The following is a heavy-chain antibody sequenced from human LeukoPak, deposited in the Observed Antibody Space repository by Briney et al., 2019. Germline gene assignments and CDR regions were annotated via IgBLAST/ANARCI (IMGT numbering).Heavy chain of an antibody. CDR3: ARDGLVVRGTFPENWFDP. Sequence: GGSLRLSCAASGFTFTNHIMHWVRQAPGKGLEWVASIATDGSQTFYRGSVKGRFTISRDNAKNTLHLQVNSLRAEDTAVYYCARDGLVVRGTFPENWFDPWGQGTLVTVSS. CDR1: GFTFTNHI. D-gene: IGHD3-10*01. J-gene: IGHJ5*02. V-gene: IGHV3-30-3*01. CDR2: IATDGSQT.